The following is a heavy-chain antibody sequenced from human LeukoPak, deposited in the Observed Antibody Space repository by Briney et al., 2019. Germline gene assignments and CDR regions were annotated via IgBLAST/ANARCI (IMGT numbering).Heavy chain of an antibody. V-gene: IGHV3-30*19. CDR2: TSYDGSSK. CDR3: ARDAAYNWNYVDY. Sequence: GGSLRLSCAASGFTFSSYGMHWVRQAPGKGLEWVSVTSYDGSSKYYADSVKGRLTIYRDNSRYTLYLQMDSLRVEDTAVYYCARDAAYNWNYVDYWGQGTLVTVSS. D-gene: IGHD1-20*01. J-gene: IGHJ4*02. CDR1: GFTFSSYG.